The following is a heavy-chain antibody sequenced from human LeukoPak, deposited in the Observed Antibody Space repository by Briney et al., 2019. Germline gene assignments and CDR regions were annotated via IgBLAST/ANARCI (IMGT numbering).Heavy chain of an antibody. D-gene: IGHD6-19*01. J-gene: IGHJ4*02. Sequence: GGSLRLSRAASGFTFSNYAMSWVRQAPGKGLEWVSTISGGGITTYYADSAKGRFTISRDNSKNTMFLQMNSPRADDTAVYYCPRQSYASGWNPFDYWGQGILVTVSS. CDR2: ISGGGITT. CDR3: PRQSYASGWNPFDY. CDR1: GFTFSNYA. V-gene: IGHV3-23*01.